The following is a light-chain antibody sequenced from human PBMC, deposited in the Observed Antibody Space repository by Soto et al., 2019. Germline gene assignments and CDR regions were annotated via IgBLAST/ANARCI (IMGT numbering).Light chain of an antibody. J-gene: IGLJ2*01. CDR1: SSDIGAYHY. Sequence: QSALTQPAFVSGSPGQSITISCTGTSSDIGAYHYVSWYQQYPGKGPKLMIYDVSNRPSGVSGRFSGSKSGNTASLSISGLQAEDEADYYCSSYTSSRTLFGGGTKLTVL. V-gene: IGLV2-14*03. CDR2: DVS. CDR3: SSYTSSRTL.